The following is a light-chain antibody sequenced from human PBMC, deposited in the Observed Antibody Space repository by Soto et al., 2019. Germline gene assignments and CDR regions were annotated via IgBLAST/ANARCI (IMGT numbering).Light chain of an antibody. J-gene: IGLJ1*01. CDR1: SSVVGGYNY. CDR3: CSYAGSYTGV. V-gene: IGLV2-11*01. CDR2: DVS. Sequence: SALTQPRSVSGSPGQSVTISCTGTSSVVGGYNYVSWYQQHPGKAPKLMIYDVSKRPSGVPDRFSGSKSGNTASLTISGLQAEDEADYYCCSYAGSYTGVFGTGTKVTV.